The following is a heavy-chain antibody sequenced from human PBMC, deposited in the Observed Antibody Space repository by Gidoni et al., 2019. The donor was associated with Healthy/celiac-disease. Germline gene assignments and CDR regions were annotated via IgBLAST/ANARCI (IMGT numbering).Heavy chain of an antibody. CDR2: IYSSVST. CDR3: ARGTYYDILTGYSGVDY. J-gene: IGHJ4*02. D-gene: IGHD3-9*01. V-gene: IGHV4-4*07. CDR1: GSSISSYY. Sequence: GSSISSYYWSWIRQPAGKGLEWIGRIYSSVSTNYNPSLKSGVTMSVDTSRNQFSLKLSSVSAAVTAVYYCARGTYYDILTGYSGVDYWGQGTLVTVSS.